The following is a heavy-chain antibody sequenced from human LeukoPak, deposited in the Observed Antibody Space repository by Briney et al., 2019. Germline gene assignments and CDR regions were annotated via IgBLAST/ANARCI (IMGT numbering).Heavy chain of an antibody. J-gene: IGHJ4*02. CDR1: GFTFSSYA. D-gene: IGHD2-15*01. V-gene: IGHV3-23*01. CDR2: ISGSGGST. CDR3: AKDHQNGGGSCYACLGYYFDY. Sequence: GGSLRLSCAASGFTFSSYAMSWARQAPGKGLEWVSAISGSGGSTYYADSVKGRFTISRDNSKNTLYLQMNSLRAEDTAVYYCAKDHQNGGGSCYACLGYYFDYWGQGTLVTVSS.